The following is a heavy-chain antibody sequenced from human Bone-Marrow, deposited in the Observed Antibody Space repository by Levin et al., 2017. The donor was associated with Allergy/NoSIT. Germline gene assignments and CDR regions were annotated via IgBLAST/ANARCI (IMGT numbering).Heavy chain of an antibody. Sequence: SETLSLTCTVSGGSISSSGYHWTWIRQYPNKGLEWIGYISYRGSTYFNPSLKSRLTMSIDTSEKHFSLNLTSVSAADTAIYYCARLDGYSFDYWGQGALVTASS. CDR1: GGSISSSGYH. CDR3: ARLDGYSFDY. J-gene: IGHJ4*02. V-gene: IGHV4-31*03. CDR2: ISYRGST. D-gene: IGHD1-1*01.